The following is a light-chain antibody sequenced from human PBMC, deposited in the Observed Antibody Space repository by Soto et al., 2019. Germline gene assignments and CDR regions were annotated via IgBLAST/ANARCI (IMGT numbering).Light chain of an antibody. CDR3: QQYSSSPLP. J-gene: IGKJ4*01. Sequence: EIVLTQSPGTLSLSPGERATLSCRASQSVSSSSLAWYQQKPGQAPRLLIYGASSRATGIPDRFSGSGSGTDLTLTISRLEPEDLAVYYCQQYSSSPLPFGGGTKVEIK. V-gene: IGKV3-20*01. CDR1: QSVSSSS. CDR2: GAS.